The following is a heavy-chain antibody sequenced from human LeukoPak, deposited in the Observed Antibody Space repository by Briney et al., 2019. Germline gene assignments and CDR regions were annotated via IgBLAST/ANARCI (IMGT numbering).Heavy chain of an antibody. D-gene: IGHD3-9*01. J-gene: IGHJ5*02. V-gene: IGHV4-39*01. Sequence: TSETLSLTXTVSGGSISSSSYYWGWIRQPPGKGLEWIGSIYYSGSTYYNPSLKSRVTISVDTSKNQFSLRLSSVTAADTAVYYCASRITIFERGPAAPFDPWGQGTPVTVSS. CDR1: GGSISSSSYY. CDR3: ASRITIFERGPAAPFDP. CDR2: IYYSGST.